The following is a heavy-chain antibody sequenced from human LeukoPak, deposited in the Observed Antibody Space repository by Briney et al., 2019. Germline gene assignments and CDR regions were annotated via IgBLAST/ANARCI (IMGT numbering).Heavy chain of an antibody. J-gene: IGHJ6*04. V-gene: IGHV3-72*01. Sequence: PXXSLXLSCVASGFTFSDNYMDWVRQAPGKGLEWVGRTKNKANRYTTQYAASLKGRFTISRDDSKNSLYLQMNSLKTEDTAVYYCARGSSGVTISSYGMDVWGKGTPVTVSS. D-gene: IGHD3-9*01. CDR1: GFTFSDNY. CDR3: ARGSSGVTISSYGMDV. CDR2: TKNKANRYTT.